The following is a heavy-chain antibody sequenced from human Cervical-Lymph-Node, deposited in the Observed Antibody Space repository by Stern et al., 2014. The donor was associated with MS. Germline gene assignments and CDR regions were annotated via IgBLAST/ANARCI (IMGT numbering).Heavy chain of an antibody. CDR1: GFTFSSYW. Sequence: EVQLGQSGGGLVQPGGSLRLSCAASGFTFSSYWMHWVRQAPGKGLGWVSRITRQGSSTSYADSVKGRFTISRDNAKNTLYLQMNSLRVEDTAVYYCVRDEYGSSSDWGQGTLVTVSS. V-gene: IGHV3-74*01. CDR3: VRDEYGSSSD. CDR2: ITRQGSST. J-gene: IGHJ4*02. D-gene: IGHD6-6*01.